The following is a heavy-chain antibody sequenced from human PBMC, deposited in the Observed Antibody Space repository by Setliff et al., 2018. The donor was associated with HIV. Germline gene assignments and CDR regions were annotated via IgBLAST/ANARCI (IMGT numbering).Heavy chain of an antibody. D-gene: IGHD2-15*01. J-gene: IGHJ4*02. CDR2: LPPVVRLP. Sequence: SVKVSCKASGGTFSNFAIHWVRRAPGQGLEWMGGLPPVVRLPNYAQKFQGRVTITADDSASTAYMHLSSLTYEDTAIYYCARGPGEGGDWGQGTLVTVSS. V-gene: IGHV1-69*10. CDR1: GGTFSNFA. CDR3: ARGPGEGGD.